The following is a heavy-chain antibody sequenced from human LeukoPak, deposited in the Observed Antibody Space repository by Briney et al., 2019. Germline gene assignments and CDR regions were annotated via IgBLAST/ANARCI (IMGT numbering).Heavy chain of an antibody. V-gene: IGHV3-30*18. CDR2: ISYDGSNK. J-gene: IGHJ4*02. Sequence: QPGGCLRLSCAASGFTLSIYCMHWVRQAPGKGLEWVVVISYDGSNKYYADSVKGRFTISRENSKNTLYLQMNSLRAEDTAVYYCAKDRGIAAAGTFDYWGQGTLVTVSS. CDR3: AKDRGIAAAGTFDY. D-gene: IGHD6-13*01. CDR1: GFTLSIYC.